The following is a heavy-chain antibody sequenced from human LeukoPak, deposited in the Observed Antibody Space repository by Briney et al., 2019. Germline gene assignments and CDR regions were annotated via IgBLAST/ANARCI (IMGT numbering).Heavy chain of an antibody. CDR1: GGSISSYY. V-gene: IGHV4-59*05. J-gene: IGHJ5*02. Sequence: PSETLSLTCTVSGGSISSYYWSWIRQPPGKGLEYIGGIYYSGSTYYNPSLKSRVTISVDTSKNQFSLKLSSVTAADTAVYYCARRGGYCSGVSCLSWFDPWGQGTLVTVSS. CDR2: IYYSGST. CDR3: ARRGGYCSGVSCLSWFDP. D-gene: IGHD2-15*01.